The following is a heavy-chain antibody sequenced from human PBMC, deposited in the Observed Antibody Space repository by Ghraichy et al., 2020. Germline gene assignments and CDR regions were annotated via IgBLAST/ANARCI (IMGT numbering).Heavy chain of an antibody. V-gene: IGHV4-34*01. J-gene: IGHJ4*02. CDR3: ASIMVTKAGTGIGRKNFDY. Sequence: SQTLSLTCAVYGGSFSGYYWSWIRQPPGKGLEWIGEINHSGSTNYNPSLKSRVTISVDTSKNQFSLKLSSVTAADTAVYYCASIMVTKAGTGIGRKNFDYWGQGTLLTVSS. CDR2: INHSGST. CDR1: GGSFSGYY. D-gene: IGHD6-19*01.